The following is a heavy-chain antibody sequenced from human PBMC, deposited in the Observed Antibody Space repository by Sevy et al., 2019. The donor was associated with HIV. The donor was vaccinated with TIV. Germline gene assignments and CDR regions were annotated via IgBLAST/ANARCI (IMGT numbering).Heavy chain of an antibody. V-gene: IGHV3-30*04. J-gene: IGHJ4*02. Sequence: GGSLRLSCVASGFTFPIYSVLWVRQAPGKGLEWLTLISHDGNYKYYADSVKGRFTISRDNSNNILYLQMSSLRVEDTALYFSARVAVEYCTNDCYHRFDHWGLGTLVTVSS. CDR1: GFTFPIYS. CDR2: ISHDGNYK. CDR3: ARVAVEYCTNDCYHRFDH. D-gene: IGHD2-8*01.